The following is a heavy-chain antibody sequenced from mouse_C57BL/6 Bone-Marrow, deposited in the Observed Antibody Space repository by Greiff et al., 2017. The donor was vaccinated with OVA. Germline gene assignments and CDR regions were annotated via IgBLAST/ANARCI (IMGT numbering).Heavy chain of an antibody. Sequence: EVKVVESGGGLVKPGGSLKLSCAASGFTFSSYAMSWVRQTPEKRLEWVATISDGGSYTYYPDNVKGRFTISRDNAKNNLYLQMSHLKSEDTAMYYCARDLTGTWFAYWGQGTLVTVSA. D-gene: IGHD4-1*01. V-gene: IGHV5-4*01. CDR3: ARDLTGTWFAY. J-gene: IGHJ3*01. CDR2: ISDGGSYT. CDR1: GFTFSSYA.